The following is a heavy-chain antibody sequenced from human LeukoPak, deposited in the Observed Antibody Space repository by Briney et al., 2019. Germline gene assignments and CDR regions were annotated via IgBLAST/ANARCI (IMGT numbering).Heavy chain of an antibody. CDR2: INSDGSST. V-gene: IGHV3-74*01. CDR3: AKDNNYDISRSGWAFDI. Sequence: PGGSLRLSCAASGFSFSSYWMHWVPQAPGEGLVWVSRINSDGSSTSYAGSVKGRFTISRDNTKNTVYLQMNSLRAENTGLYYCAKDNNYDISRSGWAFDIWGQGTMVTVSS. J-gene: IGHJ3*02. CDR1: GFSFSSYW. D-gene: IGHD3-9*01.